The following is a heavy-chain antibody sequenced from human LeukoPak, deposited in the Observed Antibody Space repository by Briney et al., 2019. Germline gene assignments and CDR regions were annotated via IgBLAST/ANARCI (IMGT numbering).Heavy chain of an antibody. V-gene: IGHV7-4-1*02. Sequence: ASVKVSCKASGYTFTSYPMNWVRQAPGQGLEWMGWINTNTGNPTYAQGFTGRFVFSLDTSVSTAYLQISSLKAEDTAVYYCARVGLPYFYYYMDVWGRGTTVTVSS. CDR2: INTNTGNP. D-gene: IGHD1-26*01. CDR1: GYTFTSYP. J-gene: IGHJ6*03. CDR3: ARVGLPYFYYYMDV.